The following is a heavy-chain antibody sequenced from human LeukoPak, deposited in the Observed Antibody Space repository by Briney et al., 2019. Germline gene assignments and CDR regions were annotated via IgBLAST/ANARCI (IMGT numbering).Heavy chain of an antibody. D-gene: IGHD1-14*01. CDR1: SGSISSYY. CDR2: IYYSGNT. V-gene: IGHV4-59*01. J-gene: IGHJ4*02. CDR3: ARAPGGNPTTHYFDY. Sequence: SETLSLTCTVSSGSISSYYWSWIRQPPGKGLEWIGYIYYSGNTNYNPSLKSRVTISVDTSKNQVSLNLSSVTAADTAVYYCARAPGGNPTTHYFDYWGQGTLVTVSS.